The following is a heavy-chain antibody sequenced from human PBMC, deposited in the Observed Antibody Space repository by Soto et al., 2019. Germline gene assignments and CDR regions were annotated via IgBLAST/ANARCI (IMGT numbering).Heavy chain of an antibody. D-gene: IGHD5-18*01. CDR1: GGSISSGGYY. V-gene: IGHV4-31*03. CDR2: IYYSGST. CDR3: ARYPLQYSYGPTDYYGMDV. Sequence: TLSLTCTVSGGSISSGGYYWSWIRQHPGKGLEWIGYIYYSGSTYYNPSLKSRVAISVDTSKNQFSLKLSSVTAADTAVYYCARYPLQYSYGPTDYYGMDVWGQGTTVTASS. J-gene: IGHJ6*02.